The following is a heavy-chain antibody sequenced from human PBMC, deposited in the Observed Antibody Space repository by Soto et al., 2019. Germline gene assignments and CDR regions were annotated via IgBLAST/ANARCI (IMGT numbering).Heavy chain of an antibody. CDR1: GGTFNSYG. J-gene: IGHJ4*02. Sequence: QAHLAQSGAEVKKPGSSVTVSCKASGGTFNSYGISWVRQAPGQGLDWMGVIIPLYGTVNYAQKFQGRVSKTADKSTSTAYMDLNSLRSDDTAVYYCARVRVIRGVIPSHFGLWGQGTQVTVS. D-gene: IGHD3-10*01. V-gene: IGHV1-69*06. CDR3: ARVRVIRGVIPSHFGL. CDR2: IIPLYGTV.